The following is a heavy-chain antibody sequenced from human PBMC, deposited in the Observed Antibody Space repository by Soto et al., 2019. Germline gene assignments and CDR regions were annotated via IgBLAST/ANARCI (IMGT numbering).Heavy chain of an antibody. CDR2: ISAYNGNT. CDR3: ARDGVDTATGYYYGMDV. J-gene: IGHJ6*02. Sequence: QVQLVQSGAEVKKPGASVKVSCKASGYTFTSYGISWVRQAPGQGLEWMGWISAYNGNTNYAQKLKGRVTMTTDTSTRTAYMERRSLRSDDTAVYYCARDGVDTATGYYYGMDVWGQGTTVTVSS. D-gene: IGHD5-18*01. CDR1: GYTFTSYG. V-gene: IGHV1-18*01.